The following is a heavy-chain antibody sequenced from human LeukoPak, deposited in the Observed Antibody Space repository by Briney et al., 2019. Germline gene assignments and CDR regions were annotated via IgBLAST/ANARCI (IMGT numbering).Heavy chain of an antibody. D-gene: IGHD3-22*01. J-gene: IGHJ4*02. CDR3: AKYLNYYDSSGYYSNRDY. Sequence: GGSLRLSCAASGFTFSSYAMSWVRQAPGKGLEWVSAISGSGGSTYYADSVKGRFTIPRDNSKNTLYLQMNSLRAEDTAVYYCAKYLNYYDSSGYYSNRDYWGQGTLVTVSS. V-gene: IGHV3-23*01. CDR2: ISGSGGST. CDR1: GFTFSSYA.